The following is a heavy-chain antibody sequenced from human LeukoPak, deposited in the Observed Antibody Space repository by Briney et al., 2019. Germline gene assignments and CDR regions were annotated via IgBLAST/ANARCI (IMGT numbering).Heavy chain of an antibody. D-gene: IGHD6-13*01. CDR2: INPNSGGT. Sequence: ASVKVSCKASGYTFTGYYMHWVRQAPGQGLEWMGRINPNSGGTNYAQKFQGRVTMTRDTSISTAYMELSRLRSDDTAVYYCARDTIAAAGTYYIGHAEYFQHWGQGTLVTVSS. V-gene: IGHV1-2*06. CDR3: ARDTIAAAGTYYIGHAEYFQH. J-gene: IGHJ1*01. CDR1: GYTFTGYY.